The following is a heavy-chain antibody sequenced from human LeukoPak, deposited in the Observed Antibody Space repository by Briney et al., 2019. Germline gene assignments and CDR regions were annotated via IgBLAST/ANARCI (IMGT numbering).Heavy chain of an antibody. CDR2: IIPILGIA. D-gene: IGHD1-26*01. CDR1: GGTFSSYT. Sequence: SSVKVSCKASGGTFSSYTISWVRQAPGQGLEWMGRIIPILGIAKYAQKLQGRVTITADKSTSTAYMELSSLRSEDTAVYFCAREWELEGDVYWFDPWGREPWSPSPQ. V-gene: IGHV1-69*02. CDR3: AREWELEGDVYWFDP. J-gene: IGHJ5*02.